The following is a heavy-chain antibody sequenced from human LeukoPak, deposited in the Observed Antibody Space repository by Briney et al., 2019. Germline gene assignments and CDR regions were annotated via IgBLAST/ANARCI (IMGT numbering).Heavy chain of an antibody. CDR1: GGSFSGYY. J-gene: IGHJ5*02. Sequence: SETLSLTCAVYGGSFSGYYWSWIRQPPGKGLEWIGEINHSESTNYNPSLKSRVTISVDTSKNQFSLKLSSVTAADTAVYYCARGINWKAPPLDPWGQGTLVTVSS. CDR3: ARGINWKAPPLDP. D-gene: IGHD1-1*01. CDR2: INHSEST. V-gene: IGHV4-34*01.